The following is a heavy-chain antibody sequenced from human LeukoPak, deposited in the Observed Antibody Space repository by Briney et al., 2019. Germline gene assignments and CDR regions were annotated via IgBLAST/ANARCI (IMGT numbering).Heavy chain of an antibody. CDR1: GYTFTGYY. V-gene: IGHV1-2*02. Sequence: ASVKVSCKASGYTFTGYYIHWVRQAPGQGLEWMGWINPASGGTNYAQKFQGRVTMTGDTSTSTADMELSRLTSDDTAVYYCARVRFEGATIDSFDIWGQGTMVTVSS. J-gene: IGHJ3*02. CDR2: INPASGGT. CDR3: ARVRFEGATIDSFDI. D-gene: IGHD1-26*01.